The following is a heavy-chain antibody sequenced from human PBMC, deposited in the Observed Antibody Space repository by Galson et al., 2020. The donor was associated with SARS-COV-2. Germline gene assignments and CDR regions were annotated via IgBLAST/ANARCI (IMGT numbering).Heavy chain of an antibody. V-gene: IGHV4-34*01. J-gene: IGHJ5*02. CDR2: INHSGST. CDR1: GGSFSGYS. CDR3: ARCTDKRITIFGVVIKARGIWFDP. Sequence: SETLSLTCAVYGGSFSGYSWSWIRQPPGKGLEWIGEINHSGSTNYNPSLKSRVTISVDTSKNQFSLKLSSVTAADTAVYYCARCTDKRITIFGVVIKARGIWFDPWGQGTLVTVSS. D-gene: IGHD3-3*01.